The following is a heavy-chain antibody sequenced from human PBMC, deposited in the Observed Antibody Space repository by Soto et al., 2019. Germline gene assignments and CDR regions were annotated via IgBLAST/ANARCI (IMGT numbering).Heavy chain of an antibody. D-gene: IGHD1-1*01. Sequence: GSLRLTCADSGCKFRNYSRSWMRQAPGKGLEWVSLISATGGGTYYAASVKGRFTISRDNSHNTLYLQVHSLTAEDTAVYYCAKDRREGGNSAFYFDFWGQGAQVTVSS. CDR2: ISATGGGT. J-gene: IGHJ4*02. V-gene: IGHV3-23*01. CDR3: AKDRREGGNSAFYFDF. CDR1: GCKFRNYS.